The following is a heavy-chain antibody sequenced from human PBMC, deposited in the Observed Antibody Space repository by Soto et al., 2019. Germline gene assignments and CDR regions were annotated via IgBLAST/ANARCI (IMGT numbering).Heavy chain of an antibody. CDR1: GLTFSTYG. D-gene: IGHD2-2*01. CDR2: ISNDVRNI. CDR3: VKDSLGGMTPVFMPGPD. J-gene: IGHJ4*02. V-gene: IGHV3-30*18. Sequence: VQLVESGGGVVQPGRSLRLSCGASGLTFSTYGFHWVRQAPGKGLEWVAVISNDVRNIHYAESVKGRLTISRDNSKNTLYLQMNSLRPNDTAVYYCVKDSLGGMTPVFMPGPDWGQGTLVTVSS.